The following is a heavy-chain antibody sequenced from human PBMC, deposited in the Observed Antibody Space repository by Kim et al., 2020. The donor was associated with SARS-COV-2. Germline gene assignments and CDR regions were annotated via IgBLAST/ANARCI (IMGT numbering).Heavy chain of an antibody. CDR2: INSDGSAT. CDR1: GFTLSRYW. V-gene: IGHV3-74*03. D-gene: IGHD3-22*01. Sequence: GGSLRLSCAASGFTLSRYWMHWVRQAPGKGLVWVSHINSDGSATMYADSVKGRFTISRDDAKNTLYLQMNSLRVEDTAVYYCTRGHPYDSSQTWGQGTLVTISS. J-gene: IGHJ4*02. CDR3: TRGHPYDSSQT.